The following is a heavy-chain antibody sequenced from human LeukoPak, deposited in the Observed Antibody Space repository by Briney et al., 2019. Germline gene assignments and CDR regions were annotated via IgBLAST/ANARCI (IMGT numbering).Heavy chain of an antibody. CDR1: GGSISSYY. Sequence: SETLSLTSTVSGGSISSYYWSWIRQPPGKGLEWIGYIYYSGSTNYNPSLKSRVTISVDTSKNQFSLKLSSVTAADTAVYYCAGYSTSATYYFDYWGQGTLVTVSS. D-gene: IGHD6-13*01. V-gene: IGHV4-59*01. CDR3: AGYSTSATYYFDY. J-gene: IGHJ4*02. CDR2: IYYSGST.